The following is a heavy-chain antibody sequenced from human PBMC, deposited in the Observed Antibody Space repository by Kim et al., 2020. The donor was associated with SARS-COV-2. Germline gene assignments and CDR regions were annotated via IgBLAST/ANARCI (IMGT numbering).Heavy chain of an antibody. D-gene: IGHD3-10*01. CDR3: ARVRLWVGSSGTYNGAWFDP. Sequence: SETLSLTCAVSGGSIGDGAYFWSWIRQHPGKGLEWIGYIYYSGSTYYNPSLTSRVTISVDTSKNQFSLILGSVTAADTALYYCARVRLWVGSSGTYNGAWFDPWGQGTLVIVSS. CDR1: GGSIGDGAYF. V-gene: IGHV4-31*11. J-gene: IGHJ5*02. CDR2: IYYSGST.